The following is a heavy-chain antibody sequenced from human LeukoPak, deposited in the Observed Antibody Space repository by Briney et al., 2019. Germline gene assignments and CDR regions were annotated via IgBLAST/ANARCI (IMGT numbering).Heavy chain of an antibody. Sequence: SETLSLTCTVSGGSISSSSYYWGWIRQPPGKGLEWIGSIYYSGSTYYNPSLKSRVTISVDTSKNQFSLKLSSVTAADTAVYYCARPSPGIAGRAWFDPWGLGTLVTVSS. CDR1: GGSISSSSYY. J-gene: IGHJ5*02. CDR2: IYYSGST. V-gene: IGHV4-39*01. CDR3: ARPSPGIAGRAWFDP. D-gene: IGHD6-13*01.